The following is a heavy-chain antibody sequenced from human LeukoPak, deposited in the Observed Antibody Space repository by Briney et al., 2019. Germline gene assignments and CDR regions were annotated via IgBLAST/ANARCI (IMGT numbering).Heavy chain of an antibody. CDR3: AKEIIVGFHAFDI. CDR2: ISSSGSTI. J-gene: IGHJ3*02. D-gene: IGHD2-21*01. Sequence: GGSLRLSCAASGFTFSDYYMSWIRQAPGKGLEWVSYISSSGSTIYYADSVKGRFTISRDNAKNSLYLQMNSLRAEDTAVYYCAKEIIVGFHAFDIWGQGTMVTVSS. V-gene: IGHV3-11*04. CDR1: GFTFSDYY.